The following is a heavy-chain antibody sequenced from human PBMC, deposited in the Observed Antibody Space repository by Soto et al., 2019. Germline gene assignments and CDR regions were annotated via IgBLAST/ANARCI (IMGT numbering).Heavy chain of an antibody. D-gene: IGHD2-2*01. J-gene: IGHJ5*02. Sequence: QVPLVQSGAEVKKPGASVKVSCKASGYTFTGYYMHWVRQAPGQGLEWMGWINPNSGGTNYAQKFQGWVTMTRDTSISTAYMELSRLGSDDTAVYYCARGSVPAAHGGFDPWGQGTLVTVAS. CDR1: GYTFTGYY. CDR2: INPNSGGT. CDR3: ARGSVPAAHGGFDP. V-gene: IGHV1-2*04.